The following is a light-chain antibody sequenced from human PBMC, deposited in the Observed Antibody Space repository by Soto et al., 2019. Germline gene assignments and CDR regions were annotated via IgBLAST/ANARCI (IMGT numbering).Light chain of an antibody. V-gene: IGLV2-23*01. CDR3: CSYAGSDTVV. Sequence: QSALTQPASVSGSPGQSITISCTGTSSDVGTYNLVSWYRQNPGEAPQLVIYEAIKRPSGVSSRFSGSKSGNTASLTVSGLQAEDEPIYYCCSYAGSDTVVFGGGTKLTVL. CDR1: SSDVGTYNL. CDR2: EAI. J-gene: IGLJ2*01.